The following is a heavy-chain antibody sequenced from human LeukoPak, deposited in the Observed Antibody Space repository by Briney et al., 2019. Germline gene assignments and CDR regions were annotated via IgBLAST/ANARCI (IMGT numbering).Heavy chain of an antibody. CDR1: GYTFTSYY. Sequence: GASVNVSCKSSGYTFTSYYMHWVRQAPGQALEWMGIINPSVGSTNYAAKSRGGAIMTSDTSTHTVYMELSSLGSDDTAVYYCASQARTGRTLDYWGQGTLVTVSS. V-gene: IGHV1-46*01. D-gene: IGHD1-14*01. J-gene: IGHJ4*02. CDR3: ASQARTGRTLDY. CDR2: INPSVGST.